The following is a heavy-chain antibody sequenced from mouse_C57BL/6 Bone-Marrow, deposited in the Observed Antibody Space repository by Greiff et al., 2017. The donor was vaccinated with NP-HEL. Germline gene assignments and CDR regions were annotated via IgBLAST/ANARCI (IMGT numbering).Heavy chain of an antibody. Sequence: QVQLQQPGAELVKPGASVKMSCKASGYTFTSYWITWVKQRPGQGLEWIGDIYPGSGSTNYNEKFKSKATLTVDTSSSTAYMQLSSLTSEDSAVYYCARPGYGNPTFDYWGQGTTLTVSS. V-gene: IGHV1-55*01. CDR3: ARPGYGNPTFDY. CDR1: GYTFTSYW. D-gene: IGHD1-1*01. J-gene: IGHJ2*01. CDR2: IYPGSGST.